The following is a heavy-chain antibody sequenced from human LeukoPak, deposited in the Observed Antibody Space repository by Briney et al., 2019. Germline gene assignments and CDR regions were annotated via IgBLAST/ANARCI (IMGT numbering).Heavy chain of an antibody. D-gene: IGHD7-27*01. J-gene: IGHJ4*02. CDR1: GYTFTSYG. CDR2: ISAYNVNA. V-gene: IGHV1-18*01. CDR3: AKENGNWGTFDY. Sequence: ASVKVSYKASGYTFTSYGISWVRQAPGHGLEWMGMISAYNVNAEYAQKFQGRVTMTTDTTTNTAFLELTSLRSDDTAVYYCAKENGNWGTFDYWGQGTLVTVSS.